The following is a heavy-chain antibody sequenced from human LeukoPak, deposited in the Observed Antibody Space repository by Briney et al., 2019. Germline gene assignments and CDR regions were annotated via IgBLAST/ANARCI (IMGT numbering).Heavy chain of an antibody. CDR3: ARDMTTATTCYLQH. CDR1: GFTFSSYS. J-gene: IGHJ1*01. CDR2: ISSSSNYI. Sequence: GGSLRLSCAASGFTFSSYSINWVRQAPGKGLEWVSSISSSSNYIYYADSVKGRFTISRDNARNSLYLQMNSLRAEDTAAYYCARDMTTATTCYLQHWGQGTLVTVSS. D-gene: IGHD4-17*01. V-gene: IGHV3-21*01.